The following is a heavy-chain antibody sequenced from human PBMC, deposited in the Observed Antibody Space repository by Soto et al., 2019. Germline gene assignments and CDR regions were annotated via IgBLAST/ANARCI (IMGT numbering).Heavy chain of an antibody. Sequence: QVQLQESGPGLVKPSETLSLTCSVSGGSISSYFWSWIRQPPGKGLEWIGYIYYSGSTNYNPSLKSRVTISVDTSKNQFSLKLSSVTAADTAVYYCTRHPAVPKLQHGMDVWGQGATVTVSS. V-gene: IGHV4-59*01. D-gene: IGHD4-4*01. CDR3: TRHPAVPKLQHGMDV. CDR1: GGSISSYF. J-gene: IGHJ6*02. CDR2: IYYSGST.